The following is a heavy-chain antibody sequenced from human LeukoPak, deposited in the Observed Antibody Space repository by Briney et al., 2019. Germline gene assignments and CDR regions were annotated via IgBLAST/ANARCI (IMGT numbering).Heavy chain of an antibody. J-gene: IGHJ4*02. D-gene: IGHD3-22*01. CDR1: GGSISSYY. CDR2: IYYSGST. V-gene: IGHV4-59*01. CDR3: ARGRKYYYDSSGYYELDY. Sequence: SETLSLTCTVSGGSISSYYWSWIRQPPGKGLEWIGYIYYSGSTNYNPSLKSRVTISADTSKNQFSLKLSSVTAADTAVYYCARGRKYYYDSSGYYELDYWGQGTLVTVSS.